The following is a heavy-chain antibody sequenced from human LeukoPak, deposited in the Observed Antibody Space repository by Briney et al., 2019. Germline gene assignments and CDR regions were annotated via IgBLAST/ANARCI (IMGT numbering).Heavy chain of an antibody. CDR3: ARGGYYYDSSGYSHPPDY. D-gene: IGHD3-22*01. CDR2: IIPIVGTT. Sequence: SVKVSCKASGGTFSSYAFSWVRQAPGQGLEWMGGIIPIVGTTNYAQMFQGRVTITADESTSTAYMELSSLRSEDTAVYYCARGGYYYDSSGYSHPPDYWGQGTLVTVSA. J-gene: IGHJ4*02. CDR1: GGTFSSYA. V-gene: IGHV1-69*13.